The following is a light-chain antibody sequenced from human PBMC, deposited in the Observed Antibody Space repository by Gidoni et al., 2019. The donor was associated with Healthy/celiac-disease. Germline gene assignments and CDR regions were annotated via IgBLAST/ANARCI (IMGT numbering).Light chain of an antibody. V-gene: IGLV2-14*03. CDR1: SLDVGGYNY. Sequence: QSALTQPASVSGSPGQSITISCTGTSLDVGGYNYVSWYQQHPGKAPKLMIYDVSNRPSGVSNRFSGSKSGNTASLTISGLQAEDEADYHCSSYTSSSLWVFGGGTKLTVL. CDR3: SSYTSSSLWV. CDR2: DVS. J-gene: IGLJ3*02.